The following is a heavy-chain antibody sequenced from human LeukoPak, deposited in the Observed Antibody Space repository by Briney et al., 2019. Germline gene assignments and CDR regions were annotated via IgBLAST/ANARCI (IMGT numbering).Heavy chain of an antibody. V-gene: IGHV3-33*06. CDR1: GFTCSSYG. J-gene: IGHJ4*02. Sequence: GGSLRLSWAASGFTCSSYGRHWVRRAPGKGLEWVAVIWYDGSNKYYADSVKGRFTISRDNSKNTMYLQLNRLRAEDTAVYYCSKSSGYSYGWDTLHYYFDYWGQGSLVTVSS. CDR3: SKSSGYSYGWDTLHYYFDY. CDR2: IWYDGSNK. D-gene: IGHD5-18*01.